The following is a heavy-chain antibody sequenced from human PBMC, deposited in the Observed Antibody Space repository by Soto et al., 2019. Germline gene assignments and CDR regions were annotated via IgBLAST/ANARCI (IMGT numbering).Heavy chain of an antibody. CDR3: ATTAAHQYDYDAGYNWFGP. CDR2: ISSSSSHI. J-gene: IGHJ5*02. D-gene: IGHD3-22*01. Sequence: PGGSLRLSCAASGFTFGSYTMNWVRQAPGKGLEWVSSISSSSSHIYYADSVKGRFTISRDNAKNSLYLQMNSLRAEDTAIYYCATTAAHQYDYDAGYNWFGPWRHGTLVTVSS. V-gene: IGHV3-21*01. CDR1: GFTFGSYT.